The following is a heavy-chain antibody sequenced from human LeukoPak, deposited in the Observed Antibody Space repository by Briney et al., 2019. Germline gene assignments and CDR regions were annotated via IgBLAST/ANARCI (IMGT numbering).Heavy chain of an antibody. Sequence: SETLSLTCAVYGGSFSGYYWSWIRQPPGKGLEWIGEINHSGSTNYNPSLKSRVTISVDTSKNQFSLKLNSVTAADTAVYYCARAGYSYGDGGFDIGGQGTMVTVSS. J-gene: IGHJ3*02. V-gene: IGHV4-34*01. D-gene: IGHD5-18*01. CDR2: INHSGST. CDR1: GGSFSGYY. CDR3: ARAGYSYGDGGFDI.